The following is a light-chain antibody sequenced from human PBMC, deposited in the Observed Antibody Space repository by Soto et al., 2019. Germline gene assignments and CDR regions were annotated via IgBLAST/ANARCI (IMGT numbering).Light chain of an antibody. J-gene: IGKJ3*01. Sequence: DIQLTQSPSFLSASIGDRVTITCRASQGISSYLAWYQQKPGEAPKLLIYTASTLQSGVPPRFTGSGSGTDFTLTLSSLQPEDFVTYSYQQYSGYPRTFGPGTKVDIK. CDR3: QQYSGYPRT. CDR2: TAS. CDR1: QGISSY. V-gene: IGKV1-9*01.